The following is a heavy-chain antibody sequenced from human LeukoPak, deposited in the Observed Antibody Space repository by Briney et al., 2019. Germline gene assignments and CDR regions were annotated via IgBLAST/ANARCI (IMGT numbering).Heavy chain of an antibody. CDR2: IYYSGST. J-gene: IGHJ3*02. CDR1: GGSISNSDYY. V-gene: IGHV4-39*07. D-gene: IGHD3-10*01. CDR3: ARDKSYYGSGSYPDAFDI. Sequence: PSETLSLTCTVSGGSISNSDYYWGWIRQPPGKGLEWIGSIYYSGSTSYNPSLMSRVTISVDTSKNQFSLRLSSVTAADTAVYYCARDKSYYGSGSYPDAFDIWGQGTMVTVSS.